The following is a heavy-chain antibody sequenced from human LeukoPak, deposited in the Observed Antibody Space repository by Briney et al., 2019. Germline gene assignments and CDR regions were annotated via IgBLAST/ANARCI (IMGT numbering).Heavy chain of an antibody. CDR2: ISYDGSNK. Sequence: GGSLRLSCAASGFTFSSYAMSWVRQAPGKGLEWVAVISYDGSNKYYADSVKGRFTISRDNSKNTLYLQMNSLRAEDTAVYYCAREGVVAEDAFDIWGQGTMVTVSS. D-gene: IGHD5-12*01. V-gene: IGHV3-30-3*01. J-gene: IGHJ3*02. CDR1: GFTFSSYA. CDR3: AREGVVAEDAFDI.